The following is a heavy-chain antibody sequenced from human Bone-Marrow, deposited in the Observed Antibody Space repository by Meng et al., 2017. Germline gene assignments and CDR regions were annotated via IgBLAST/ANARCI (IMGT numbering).Heavy chain of an antibody. Sequence: QVQLQESGPGLVKPSQTLSLTCTASGGSISSGDYYWSWIRQPPGRGLEWIGNIYYSGSTYYNPSLRSRVTISVDTSKNQFSLILTSVTAADTAVYFCARVETATTNPYFDYWGQGTLVTVSS. D-gene: IGHD5-24*01. J-gene: IGHJ4*02. CDR3: ARVETATTNPYFDY. CDR2: IYYSGST. CDR1: GGSISSGDYY. V-gene: IGHV4-30-4*01.